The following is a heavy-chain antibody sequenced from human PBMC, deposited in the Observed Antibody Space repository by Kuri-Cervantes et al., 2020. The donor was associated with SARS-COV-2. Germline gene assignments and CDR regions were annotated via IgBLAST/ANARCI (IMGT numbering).Heavy chain of an antibody. CDR3: ARDTLPLLRGGYYFDY. J-gene: IGHJ4*02. D-gene: IGHD3-10*01. Sequence: SETLSLTCAVYGGSFSGYYWSWIRQPPGKGLEWIGEINHSGSTNYNPSLKSRVTISVDTSKNQFSLKLSSVTAADTAVYYCARDTLPLLRGGYYFDYWGQGTLVTVSS. CDR2: INHSGST. V-gene: IGHV4-34*01. CDR1: GGSFSGYY.